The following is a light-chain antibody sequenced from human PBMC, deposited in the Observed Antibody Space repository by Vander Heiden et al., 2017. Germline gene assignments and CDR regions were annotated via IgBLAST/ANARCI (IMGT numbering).Light chain of an antibody. J-gene: IGKJ1*01. CDR1: QSLLHSNGYNY. V-gene: IGKV2-28*01. CDR2: LGS. CDR3: MQALQTWT. Sequence: DIVMPQSPLSLPVTPGEPASISCRSSQSLLHSNGYNYLDWYLQKPGQSPQLLIYLGSNRASGVPDRFSGSGSGTDVTLKISRVEAEDVGVYYCMQALQTWTFGQGTKVEIK.